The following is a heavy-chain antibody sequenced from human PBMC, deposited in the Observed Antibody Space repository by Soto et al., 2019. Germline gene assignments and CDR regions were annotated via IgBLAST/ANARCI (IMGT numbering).Heavy chain of an antibody. Sequence: PSETLSLTCTVSGGSISSSSYYWGWIRQPPGKGLEWIGSIYYSGSTYYNPSLKSRVTISVDTSKNQFSLKLSSVTAADTAVYYCARHLQVAATSAWFDPWGQGTLVTVSS. CDR1: GGSISSSSYY. CDR2: IYYSGST. V-gene: IGHV4-39*01. D-gene: IGHD2-15*01. J-gene: IGHJ5*02. CDR3: ARHLQVAATSAWFDP.